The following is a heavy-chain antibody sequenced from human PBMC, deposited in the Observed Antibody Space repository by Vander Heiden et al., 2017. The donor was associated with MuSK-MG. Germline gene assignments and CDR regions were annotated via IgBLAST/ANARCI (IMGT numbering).Heavy chain of an antibody. J-gene: IGHJ4*02. CDR2: IRGSSSTI. CDR1: GFTFSRYS. Sequence: EVQLVESGGGLVQPGGSLRLPCAASGFTFSRYSMNWVRQGPGKGLEWVSYIRGSSSTIYYADSVKGRFTISRDNAKNSLYLQMNSLRDEGTAVYYCAREAFGPYYFDYWGQGTLVTVSS. V-gene: IGHV3-48*02. CDR3: AREAFGPYYFDY. D-gene: IGHD3-16*01.